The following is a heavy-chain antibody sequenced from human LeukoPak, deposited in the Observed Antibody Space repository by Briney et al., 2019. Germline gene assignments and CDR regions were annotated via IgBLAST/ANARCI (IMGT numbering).Heavy chain of an antibody. CDR1: GLIFNDYV. CDR2: IKQDGSEK. CDR3: ARDLGMATSDY. D-gene: IGHD5-24*01. Sequence: GGSLRLSCTASGLIFNDYVINWVRQAPGKGLEWVANIKQDGSEKYYVDSVKGRFTISRDNAKNSLYLQMNSLRAEDTAVYYCARDLGMATSDYWGQGTLVTVSS. V-gene: IGHV3-7*01. J-gene: IGHJ4*02.